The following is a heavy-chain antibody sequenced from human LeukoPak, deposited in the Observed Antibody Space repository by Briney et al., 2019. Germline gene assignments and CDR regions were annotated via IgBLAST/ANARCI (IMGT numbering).Heavy chain of an antibody. CDR2: VYTSGSI. V-gene: IGHV4-61*02. J-gene: IGHJ3*02. D-gene: IGHD3-22*01. Sequence: SETLSLTCTVSGASINSGPYYWTWIRQPAGKGLEWIGSVYTSGSINYNPSLKSRVTMPIDTSKNQFSLKLTSVTAADTAVYFCARGPYSYDSSGAFDIWGQGTMVTVSS. CDR1: GASINSGPYY. CDR3: ARGPYSYDSSGAFDI.